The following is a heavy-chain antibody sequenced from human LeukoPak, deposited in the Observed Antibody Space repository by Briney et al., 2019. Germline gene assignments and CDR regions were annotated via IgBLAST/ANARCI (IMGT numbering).Heavy chain of an antibody. J-gene: IGHJ6*02. Sequence: SQTLSLTCAISGDIVSSNSAAWNWIRQSPSKGLEWLVRTYYKSKWYNDYAVSVKSRIIINPDTSKNQFSLQLNSVTPEDTAVYFCARTTLVRGVIKDSYYYAMDVWGQGTTVTVSS. CDR3: ARTTLVRGVIKDSYYYAMDV. CDR1: GDIVSSNSAA. D-gene: IGHD3-10*01. V-gene: IGHV6-1*01. CDR2: TYYKSKWYN.